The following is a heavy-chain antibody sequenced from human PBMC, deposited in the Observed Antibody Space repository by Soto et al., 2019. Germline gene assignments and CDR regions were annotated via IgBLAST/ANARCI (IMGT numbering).Heavy chain of an antibody. CDR3: ARVGTIFGVVPGNWFDP. CDR1: GFTFSTYW. J-gene: IGHJ5*02. Sequence: EVQLVESGGGLVQPGGSLRLSCAASGFTFSTYWMHWVRQAPGKGLVWVSRINTDGSSTTYEDSVKGRFTISRDNAKNTLYLQMNSLRAEDTAVYYCARVGTIFGVVPGNWFDPWGQGTLVTVSS. CDR2: INTDGSST. D-gene: IGHD3-3*01. V-gene: IGHV3-74*01.